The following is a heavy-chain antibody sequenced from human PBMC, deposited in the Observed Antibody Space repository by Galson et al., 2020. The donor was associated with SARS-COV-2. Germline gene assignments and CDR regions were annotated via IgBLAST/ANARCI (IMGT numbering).Heavy chain of an antibody. Sequence: ASVKVSCKASPYTFNDYAISWVRQVPGQGFEWLGWISVYNGDTGYAQKLQGRITMTTDKATATGYMELRSLRVDDSAVYYCATGKVMEFPDYWGQGTLVTVSS. CDR3: ATGKVMEFPDY. J-gene: IGHJ4*02. CDR1: PYTFNDYA. V-gene: IGHV1-18*01. D-gene: IGHD2-21*01. CDR2: ISVYNGDT.